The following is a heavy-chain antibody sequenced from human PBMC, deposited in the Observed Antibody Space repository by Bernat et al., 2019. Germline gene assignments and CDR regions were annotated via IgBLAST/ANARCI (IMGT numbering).Heavy chain of an antibody. CDR2: IRYDASNE. D-gene: IGHD2-21*02. Sequence: QVQLVESGGGVVQPGGSLRLSCAASGFIFSNYGMHWVRQAPGKGLNWVSFIRYDASNEYYTDSVKGRFTISRDNSKNTVYLQMNSLRTEDTAVYYCAAPVMTAANWYSVDSWGQGTLVTVSS. V-gene: IGHV3-30*02. J-gene: IGHJ4*02. CDR3: AAPVMTAANWYSVDS. CDR1: GFIFSNYG.